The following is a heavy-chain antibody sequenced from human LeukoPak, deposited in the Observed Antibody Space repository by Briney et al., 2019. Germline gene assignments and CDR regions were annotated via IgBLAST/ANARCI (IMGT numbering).Heavy chain of an antibody. CDR1: GGSVSSGSYY. Sequence: SETLSLTCTVSGGSVSSGSYYWSWTRQPPGKGLEWIGYIYYSGNTNYNPSLKSRVTISVDTSKNQFSLKLSSVTAADTAVYYCARVPIAVAGTIDYWGQGTLVTVSS. D-gene: IGHD6-19*01. V-gene: IGHV4-61*01. CDR2: IYYSGNT. CDR3: ARVPIAVAGTIDY. J-gene: IGHJ4*02.